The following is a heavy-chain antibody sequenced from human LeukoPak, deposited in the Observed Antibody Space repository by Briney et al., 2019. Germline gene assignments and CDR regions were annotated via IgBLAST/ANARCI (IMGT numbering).Heavy chain of an antibody. Sequence: GGSLRLSCAASGFTFSSYSMNWVRQAPGKGLEWVSYISSSSTIYYADSVKGRFTISRDNAKNSLYLQMNSLRAEDTAVYYCARDPGEKRAFDIWGQGTMVTVSS. D-gene: IGHD3-10*01. CDR1: GFTFSSYS. CDR2: ISSSSTI. J-gene: IGHJ3*02. CDR3: ARDPGEKRAFDI. V-gene: IGHV3-48*01.